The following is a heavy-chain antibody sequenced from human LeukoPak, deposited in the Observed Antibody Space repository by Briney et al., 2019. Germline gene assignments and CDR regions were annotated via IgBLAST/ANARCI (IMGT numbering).Heavy chain of an antibody. CDR3: ARGPADRIFGVVI. CDR1: GYTFTGYY. Sequence: SVKVSCKASGYTFTGYYMHWVRQTPGQGLEWMGGIIPIFGTANYAQKFQGRVTITTDESTSTAYMELSSLRSEDTAVYYCARGPADRIFGVVIWGQGTLVTVSS. CDR2: IIPIFGTA. J-gene: IGHJ4*02. V-gene: IGHV1-69*05. D-gene: IGHD3-3*02.